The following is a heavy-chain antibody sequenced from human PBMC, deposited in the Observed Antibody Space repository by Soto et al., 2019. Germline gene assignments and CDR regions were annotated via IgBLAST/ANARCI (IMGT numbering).Heavy chain of an antibody. V-gene: IGHV1-69*12. CDR3: AILPTMVRGEVDY. Sequence: QVQLVQSGAEVKKPGSSVRVSCEASGGTFSSYAISWVRQAPGQGLEWMGGIIPIFGTANYAQKFQGRVTITADESTSTAYMELSSLRSEVTAVYYCAILPTMVRGEVDYWGQGTLVTVSS. CDR1: GGTFSSYA. J-gene: IGHJ4*02. CDR2: IIPIFGTA. D-gene: IGHD3-10*01.